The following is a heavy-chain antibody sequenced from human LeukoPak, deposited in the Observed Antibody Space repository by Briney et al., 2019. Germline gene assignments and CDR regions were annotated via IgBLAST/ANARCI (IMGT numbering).Heavy chain of an antibody. CDR2: ITGYNGKL. CDR1: GLTFFGYG. Sequence: GPSVKVSCTPSGLTFFGYGISWVRQAPGQGLERMGWITGYNGKLNYAQQFQGRFTITTDTSTSTAYFELRSLPSEDTAVYYCARRFCSSVSCYDDDAFDVWGQGTLVTVSS. V-gene: IGHV1-18*01. D-gene: IGHD2-2*01. CDR3: ARRFCSSVSCYDDDAFDV. J-gene: IGHJ3*01.